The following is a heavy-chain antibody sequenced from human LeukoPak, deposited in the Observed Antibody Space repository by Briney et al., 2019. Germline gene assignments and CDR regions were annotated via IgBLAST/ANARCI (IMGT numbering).Heavy chain of an antibody. J-gene: IGHJ6*03. CDR2: INWSGTNI. Sequence: GGSLRLSCVGSGFKFEDYGMNWVRHVPGKGLEWVSGINWSGTNIGYADSVKGRFTISRDNAKNALYLQMNSLRAEDTALYFCARQYTDSRDWYFYYIDVWGRGTTVSVSS. CDR1: GFKFEDYG. D-gene: IGHD3-22*01. CDR3: ARQYTDSRDWYFYYIDV. V-gene: IGHV3-20*04.